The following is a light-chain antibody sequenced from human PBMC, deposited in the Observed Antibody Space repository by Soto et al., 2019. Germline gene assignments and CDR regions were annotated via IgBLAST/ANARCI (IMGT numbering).Light chain of an antibody. J-gene: IGLJ2*01. V-gene: IGLV2-14*01. CDR2: EVT. CDR3: NSYTTSSPYVV. Sequence: QSALTQPASVSGSTGQSTTISCTGTSSDVGGYNYVSWYQQHPGKAPKLMIYEVTNRPSGVSDRFSGSKSGNTASLTISGLQAEDEADYYCNSYTTSSPYVVFGGGTKVTVL. CDR1: SSDVGGYNY.